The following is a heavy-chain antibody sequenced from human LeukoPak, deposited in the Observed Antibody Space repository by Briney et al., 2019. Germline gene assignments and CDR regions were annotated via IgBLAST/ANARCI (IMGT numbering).Heavy chain of an antibody. J-gene: IGHJ4*02. CDR1: GGSISSSSYY. CDR2: IYYSGGT. CDR3: ARGLFDSSGYYQLYYFDY. Sequence: PSETLSLTCTVSGGSISSSSYYWGWIRQPPGKGLEWIGSIYYSGGTYYNPSLKSRVTISVDTSKNQFSLKLSSVTAADTAVYYCARGLFDSSGYYQLYYFDYWGQGTLVTVSS. D-gene: IGHD3-22*01. V-gene: IGHV4-39*01.